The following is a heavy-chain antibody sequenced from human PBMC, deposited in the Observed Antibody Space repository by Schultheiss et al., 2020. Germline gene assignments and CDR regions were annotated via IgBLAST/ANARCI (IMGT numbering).Heavy chain of an antibody. CDR3: ARNRATYYYYYGMDV. CDR1: GGSVSSGSYY. V-gene: IGHV4-61*01. J-gene: IGHJ6*04. CDR2: IYYSGST. Sequence: SETLSLTCTVSGGSVSSGSYYWSWIRQPPGKGLEWIGNIYYSGSTYYNPSLKSRVTISVDTSKNQFSLKLSSVTAADTAVYYCARNRATYYYYYGMDVWGKGTTVTVSS. D-gene: IGHD1-26*01.